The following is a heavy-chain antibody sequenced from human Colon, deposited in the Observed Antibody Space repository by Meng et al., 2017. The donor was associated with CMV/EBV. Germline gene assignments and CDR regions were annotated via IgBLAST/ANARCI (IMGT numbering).Heavy chain of an antibody. J-gene: IGHJ4*02. CDR3: ARDWSSNYYFDS. Sequence: SETLSLTRAVYNGSFTAYYWSWIRQAPGKGLEWIGEINHRGNTYFNPSLKSRVIISIDTSKNQFSLKLNSVTAADTAIYYCARDWSSNYYFDSWGQGMLVTVSS. CDR2: INHRGNT. CDR1: NGSFTAYY. V-gene: IGHV4-34*01. D-gene: IGHD2-8*02.